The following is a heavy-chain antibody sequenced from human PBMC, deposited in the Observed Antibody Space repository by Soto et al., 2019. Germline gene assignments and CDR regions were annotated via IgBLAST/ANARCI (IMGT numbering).Heavy chain of an antibody. CDR2: IYYSGKA. J-gene: IGHJ4*02. D-gene: IGHD5-12*01. V-gene: IGHV4-39*01. CDR1: GNSISTYATY. CDR3: ARHRPQEDGYKKGFDC. Sequence: PSVTLSFTCTLSGNSISTYATYRGWIRQTPGKGLEYIGTIYYSGKAYDNWPLGSRVTMSLDKSKKQFSLRLTSVNAADTAVYYCARHRPQEDGYKKGFDCWGQGTLVTVSS.